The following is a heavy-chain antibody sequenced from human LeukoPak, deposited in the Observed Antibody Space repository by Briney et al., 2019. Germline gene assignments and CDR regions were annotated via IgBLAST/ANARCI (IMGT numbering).Heavy chain of an antibody. CDR3: ARVPPQWEQQLVFDY. CDR2: VSDSGGDT. J-gene: IGHJ4*02. Sequence: GASLRLSCAASGFTFSSYGMNWVRQAPGKGLEWIAGVSDSGGDTYYADSVKGRFTISRDNAKNSLYLQMNSLRAEDTAVYYCARVPPQWEQQLVFDYWGQGTLVTVSS. V-gene: IGHV3-21*01. CDR1: GFTFSSYG. D-gene: IGHD6-13*01.